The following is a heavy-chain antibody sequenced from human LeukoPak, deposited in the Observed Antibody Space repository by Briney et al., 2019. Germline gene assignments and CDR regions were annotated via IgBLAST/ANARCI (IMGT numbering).Heavy chain of an antibody. CDR1: GFTSSSYA. Sequence: GGSLRLSCAASGFTSSSYATSWVRQAPGKGLEWVSAISGSGGSTYYADSVKGRFTISRDNSKNTLYLQMNSLRAEDTAVYYCAKDNDGYETFDYWGQGTLVTVSS. V-gene: IGHV3-23*01. CDR3: AKDNDGYETFDY. CDR2: ISGSGGST. D-gene: IGHD5-12*01. J-gene: IGHJ4*02.